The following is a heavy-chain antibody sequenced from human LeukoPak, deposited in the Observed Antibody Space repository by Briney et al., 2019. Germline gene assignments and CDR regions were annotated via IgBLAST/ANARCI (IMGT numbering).Heavy chain of an antibody. CDR1: GFTFSRFV. V-gene: IGHV3-23*01. CDR3: ANPWGLGWYFDL. J-gene: IGHJ2*01. D-gene: IGHD7-27*01. Sequence: GGSLTLSCAASGFTFSRFVMHWVRQAPGKGREWVSTISDSGDSPYYADSVKDRLTISRDNAKNTLYLQMNSLRAEDTAVYYCANPWGLGWYFDLWGRGTLVTVSS. CDR2: ISDSGDSP.